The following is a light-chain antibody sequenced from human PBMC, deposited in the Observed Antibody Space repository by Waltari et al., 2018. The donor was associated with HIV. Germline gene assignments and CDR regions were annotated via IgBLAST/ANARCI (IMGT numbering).Light chain of an antibody. V-gene: IGLV1-40*01. J-gene: IGLJ3*02. CDR1: SSNIGAGYD. CDR2: GNS. Sequence: QSALTQDASVSGAPGQRVTISCTGSSSNIGAGYDVHWYQQLPGTAPKLLIYGNSNRPSGVPDRFSGSKSGTSASLAITGLQAEDEADYYCQSYDSSLSGWVFGGGTKLTVL. CDR3: QSYDSSLSGWV.